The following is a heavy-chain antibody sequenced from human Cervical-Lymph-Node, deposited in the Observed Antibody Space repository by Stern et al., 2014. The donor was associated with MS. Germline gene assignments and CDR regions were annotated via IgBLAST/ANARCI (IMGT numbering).Heavy chain of an antibody. CDR3: ARLSGDLYYYGMDV. J-gene: IGHJ6*02. V-gene: IGHV1-69*01. CDR2: IIPIFGTA. D-gene: IGHD3-10*01. CDR1: GCTFSSYA. Sequence: QVQLVQSGAEVKKPGSSVKVSCKASGCTFSSYAISWVRQAPGQGLEWMGGIIPIFGTANYAQKFQGRVTITADESTSTAYMELSSLRSEDTAVYYCARLSGDLYYYGMDVWGQGTTVTVSS.